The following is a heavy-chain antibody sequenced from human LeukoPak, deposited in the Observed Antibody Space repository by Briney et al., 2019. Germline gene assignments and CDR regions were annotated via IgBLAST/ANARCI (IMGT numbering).Heavy chain of an antibody. D-gene: IGHD3-22*01. CDR1: VGTFSSHG. V-gene: IGHV1-69*05. CDR3: ARRWPHSSGYYLFDY. CDR2: IIPIFGTT. J-gene: IGHJ4*02. Sequence: GASVSVSFTASVGTFSSHGFSWVRQAPGQGLEWMGGIIPIFGTTNYTQKFQGRVTITTDDSTSTGYMELSSLRSEDTAVYYCARRWPHSSGYYLFDYWGQGTLVTVSS.